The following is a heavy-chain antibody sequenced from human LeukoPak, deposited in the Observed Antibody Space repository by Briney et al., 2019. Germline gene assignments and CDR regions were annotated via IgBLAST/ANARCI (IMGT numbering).Heavy chain of an antibody. Sequence: SETLSLTCTVSGGSISSYYWTWIRQSAGKGLEWIGRINTSGSTNYNPSLRSRVTMSVNTSKNQFSLNLTSVTAADTAVYSCAREGGDPRWLDPWGQGTLVTVSP. J-gene: IGHJ5*02. CDR1: GGSISSYY. CDR3: AREGGDPRWLDP. D-gene: IGHD6-25*01. V-gene: IGHV4-4*07. CDR2: INTSGST.